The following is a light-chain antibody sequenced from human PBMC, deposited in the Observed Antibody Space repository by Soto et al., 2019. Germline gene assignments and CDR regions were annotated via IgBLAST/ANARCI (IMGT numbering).Light chain of an antibody. J-gene: IGKJ5*01. Sequence: EIVLTQSPGTLSLPPGKRATLSCRASQSISSSYLAWYQQRPGQAPRLLIYGASSRATGIPDRFSGSGSGTEFTLTISRLEPEDFAVYYCQQYGSSPPITFGQGTRLE. CDR1: QSISSSY. CDR2: GAS. CDR3: QQYGSSPPIT. V-gene: IGKV3-20*01.